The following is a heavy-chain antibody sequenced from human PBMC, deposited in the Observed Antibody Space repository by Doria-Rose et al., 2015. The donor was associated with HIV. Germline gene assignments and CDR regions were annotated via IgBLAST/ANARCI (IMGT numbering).Heavy chain of an antibody. CDR3: ARVSRGYSDPLYYYGMDV. V-gene: IGHV4-30-4*01. CDR2: IYYSGST. D-gene: IGHD4-17*01. J-gene: IGHJ6*02. CDR1: GASISSGDYY. Sequence: LSLTCTVSGASISSGDYYWSWVRQPPGKGLEWTGYIYYSGSTYYNPSLRSRVTISLDTSKNQFSLKLSSVTAADTAVYYCARVSRGYSDPLYYYGMDVWGQGTTVTVSS.